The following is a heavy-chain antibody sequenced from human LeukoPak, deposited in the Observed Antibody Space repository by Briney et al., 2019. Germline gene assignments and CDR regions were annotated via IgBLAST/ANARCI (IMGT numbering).Heavy chain of an antibody. CDR1: GFTFSSYW. CDR3: ARDTGIWFGESYFDY. J-gene: IGHJ4*02. V-gene: IGHV3-7*01. Sequence: PGGSLRLSCAASGFTFSSYWMSWVRQAPGKGLERVANIKQDGSEKYYVDSVKGRFTIFRDNAKNSLYLQMNSLRAEDTAVYYCARDTGIWFGESYFDYWGQGTLVTVSS. D-gene: IGHD3-10*01. CDR2: IKQDGSEK.